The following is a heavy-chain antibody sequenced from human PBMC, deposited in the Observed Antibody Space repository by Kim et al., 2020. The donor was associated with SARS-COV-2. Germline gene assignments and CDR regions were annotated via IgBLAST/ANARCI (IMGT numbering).Heavy chain of an antibody. Sequence: SETLSLTCTVSGGSVSSGSYYWSWIRQPPGKGLEWIGYIYYSGSTNYNPSLKSRVTISVDTSKNQFSLKLSSVTAADTAVYYCAREGVTRYFDYWGQGTLVTVSS. J-gene: IGHJ4*02. CDR3: AREGVTRYFDY. CDR1: GGSVSSGSYY. V-gene: IGHV4-61*01. D-gene: IGHD2-21*02. CDR2: IYYSGST.